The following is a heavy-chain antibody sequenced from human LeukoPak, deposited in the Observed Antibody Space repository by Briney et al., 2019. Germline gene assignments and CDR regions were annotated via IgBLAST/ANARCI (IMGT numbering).Heavy chain of an antibody. D-gene: IGHD6-19*01. CDR1: GYTFTDYY. V-gene: IGHV1-2*02. CDR3: ARGVGAVAQWFDP. Sequence: GASVKVSCKASGYTFTDYYMHWVRQAPGQGLEWMGWINPNSGGTNYAQKFQGRVTMTRDTSISTAYVELSGLKSDDTAVYYCARGVGAVAQWFDPWGQGTLVTVSS. J-gene: IGHJ5*02. CDR2: INPNSGGT.